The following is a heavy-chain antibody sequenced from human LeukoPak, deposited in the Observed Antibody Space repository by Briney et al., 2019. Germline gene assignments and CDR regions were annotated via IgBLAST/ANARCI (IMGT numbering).Heavy chain of an antibody. CDR3: ARRITGTTSDSFDY. Sequence: SETLSLTCTVSGGSISSSSYYWGWIRRPPGKGLEWIGSISYSGSTYYNPSLKSRVTISVDTSKNQFSLMLSSVTAADTAVYYCARRITGTTSDSFDYWGQGTLVTVSS. D-gene: IGHD1-20*01. CDR2: ISYSGST. J-gene: IGHJ4*02. CDR1: GGSISSSSYY. V-gene: IGHV4-39*01.